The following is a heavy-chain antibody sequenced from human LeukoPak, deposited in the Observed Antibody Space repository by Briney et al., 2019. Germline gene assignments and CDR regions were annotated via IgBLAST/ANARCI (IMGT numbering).Heavy chain of an antibody. V-gene: IGHV5-51*01. D-gene: IGHD6-19*01. Sequence: GESLKISCKGSRYTFTGYWIGWVRQMPGKGLEWMGIIYPDDSDTRYSPSFQGQVTISADKSSSTAYLQWSSLKASDTAIYYCARQRAIAVAGTYYFLYMDIWGEGTTVTISS. CDR1: RYTFTGYW. CDR2: IYPDDSDT. CDR3: ARQRAIAVAGTYYFLYMDI. J-gene: IGHJ6*03.